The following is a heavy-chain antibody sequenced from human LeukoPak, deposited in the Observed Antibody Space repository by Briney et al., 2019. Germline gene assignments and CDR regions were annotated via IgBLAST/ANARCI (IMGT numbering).Heavy chain of an antibody. Sequence: GGSLRLSCVASGFTFSSYSMNWVRQAPGKGLEWVSVICSGGTTYYADSVKGRFTISRDNSKNTLYLQMNSMIAEETTVYYCARVAGSWYYWGQGTLVTVSS. CDR2: ICSGGTT. CDR3: ARVAGSWYY. J-gene: IGHJ4*02. V-gene: IGHV3-53*01. CDR1: GFTFSSYS. D-gene: IGHD6-19*01.